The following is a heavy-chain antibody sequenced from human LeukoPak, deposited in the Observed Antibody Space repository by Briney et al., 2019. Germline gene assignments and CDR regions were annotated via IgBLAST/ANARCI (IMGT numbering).Heavy chain of an antibody. D-gene: IGHD2-15*01. J-gene: IGHJ4*02. CDR1: GGSISTYY. Sequence: SETLSLTCTVSGGSISTYYWSWIRQPPEKGLEWIGYIYYIGTTNSNPSLKSRVTISVDTSKNQFSLKLSSVTAADTAVYYCARAGGYCSGGSCPPLDYWGQGTLVTISS. CDR2: IYYIGTT. V-gene: IGHV4-59*01. CDR3: ARAGGYCSGGSCPPLDY.